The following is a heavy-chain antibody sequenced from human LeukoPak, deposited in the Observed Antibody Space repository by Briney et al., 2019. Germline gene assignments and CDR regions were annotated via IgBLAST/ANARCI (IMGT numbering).Heavy chain of an antibody. V-gene: IGHV3-11*01. D-gene: IGHD2-15*01. Sequence: GGSLRLSCAASGFTFSDYNMGWLRQAPGKGLEWVSSISRSGSTKYYADSVKGRFTISTDNAKNSMYLKVDSLRAADTAVYSCARGRRFCSGGNCYAGGLGYMVVWGKGTTVTISS. CDR1: GFTFSDYN. CDR2: ISRSGSTK. CDR3: ARGRRFCSGGNCYAGGLGYMVV. J-gene: IGHJ6*03.